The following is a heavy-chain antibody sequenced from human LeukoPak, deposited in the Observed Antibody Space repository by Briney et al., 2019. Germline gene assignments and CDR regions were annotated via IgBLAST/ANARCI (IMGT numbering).Heavy chain of an antibody. CDR1: GGSIISSSYY. CDR2: IYYSGNT. Sequence: SETLSLTCTVSGGSIISSSYYWGWIRPPPGKGLELIGGIYYSGNTYYTPSLKSRVTISVDTSKNLFSLKLSSVTTADTAVYYCARQYYDYVWGSYRDLYYFDYWGQGTLVTVSS. J-gene: IGHJ4*02. V-gene: IGHV4-39*01. CDR3: ARQYYDYVWGSYRDLYYFDY. D-gene: IGHD3-16*02.